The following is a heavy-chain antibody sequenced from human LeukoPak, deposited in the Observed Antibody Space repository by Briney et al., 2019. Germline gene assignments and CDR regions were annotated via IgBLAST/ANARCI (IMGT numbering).Heavy chain of an antibody. CDR1: GFTFSYYW. Sequence: PGGSLRLSCAASGFTFSYYWMHWVRQAPGKGLVWVSRINSDGSSTSYADSVKGRFTISRDNAMSTLYLQMNSLRAEDTAVYYCARPYSYHDFWDWGQGTLVTVSS. CDR2: INSDGSST. CDR3: ARPYSYHDFWD. V-gene: IGHV3-74*01. J-gene: IGHJ4*02. D-gene: IGHD3-3*01.